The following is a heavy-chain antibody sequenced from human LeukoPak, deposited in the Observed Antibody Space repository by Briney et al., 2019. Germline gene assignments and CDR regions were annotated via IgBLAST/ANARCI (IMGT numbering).Heavy chain of an antibody. CDR2: IYYSGST. CDR1: GGSISSYY. V-gene: IGHV4-59*01. D-gene: IGHD3-9*01. J-gene: IGHJ6*03. CDR3: ARGEYDILTGYFHYYYYYMDV. Sequence: SETLSLTCTVSGGSISSYYWSWIRQPPGKGLEWIGYIYYSGSTNYNPSLKSRVTISVDTSKNQFSLKLSSVTAADTAVYYCARGEYDILTGYFHYYYYYMDVWGKGTMVTISS.